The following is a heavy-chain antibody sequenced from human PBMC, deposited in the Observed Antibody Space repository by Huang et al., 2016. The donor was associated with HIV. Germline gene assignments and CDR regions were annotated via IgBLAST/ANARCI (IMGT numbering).Heavy chain of an antibody. V-gene: IGHV1-8*01. D-gene: IGHD4-17*01. J-gene: IGHJ6*02. CDR2: RNPNSGNA. CDR1: GYTFTSYD. CDR3: ARVDGDYVNYNYYGMDV. Sequence: QVQLVQPGAEVKKPGASVKVSCKASGYTFTSYDINWVRQATGQGLEWMGWRNPNSGNAAYAQKVEGRVTMTRNTSISTAYMELSSLRSEDTAMYYCARVDGDYVNYNYYGMDVWGQGTTVTVSS.